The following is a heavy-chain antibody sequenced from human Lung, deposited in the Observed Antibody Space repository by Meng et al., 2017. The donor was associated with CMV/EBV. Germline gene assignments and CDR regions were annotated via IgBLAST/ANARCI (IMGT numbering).Heavy chain of an antibody. CDR3: AGGYCSSTSCYNVYGMDV. V-gene: IGHV1-69*05. CDR2: IIPIFGTA. J-gene: IGHJ6*02. Sequence: SVKVSCKASGGTFSSYAISWVRQAPGQGLEWMGGIIPIFGTANYAQKFQGRVTITTDESTSTAYMELSSLRSEDTAVYHCAGGYCSSTSCYNVYGMDVWGQGTXVTVSS. D-gene: IGHD2-2*02. CDR1: GGTFSSYA.